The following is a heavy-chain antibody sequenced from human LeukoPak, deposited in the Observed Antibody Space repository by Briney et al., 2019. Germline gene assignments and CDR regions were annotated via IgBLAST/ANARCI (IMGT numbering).Heavy chain of an antibody. D-gene: IGHD6-6*01. J-gene: IGHJ4*02. CDR3: ARGQLATGIFDH. CDR1: GGSISSYY. CDR2: IYSSGST. V-gene: IGHV4-59*01. Sequence: SETLSLTCTVAGGSISSYYWNWIRQPPGKGLEWIGHIYSSGSTKYNPSLKSRVTISVDTSKNQFSLKLISVTAADTAVYYCARGQLATGIFDHWGQATLVTVSS.